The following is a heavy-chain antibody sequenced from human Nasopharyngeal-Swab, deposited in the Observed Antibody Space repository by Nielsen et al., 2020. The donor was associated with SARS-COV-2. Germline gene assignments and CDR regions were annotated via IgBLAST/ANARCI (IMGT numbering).Heavy chain of an antibody. CDR2: IIPIFGTA. D-gene: IGHD6-19*01. CDR3: ARDPSPYSSGWYGHYYYYMDV. V-gene: IGHV1-69*13. Sequence: SVTVSCKATGGTFSSYAINWVRQPPGQGLEWMGGIIPIFGTANYAQKFQGRVTITADESTSTAYMELSSLRSEDTAVYYCARDPSPYSSGWYGHYYYYMDVWGKGTTVTVSS. J-gene: IGHJ6*03. CDR1: GGTFSSYA.